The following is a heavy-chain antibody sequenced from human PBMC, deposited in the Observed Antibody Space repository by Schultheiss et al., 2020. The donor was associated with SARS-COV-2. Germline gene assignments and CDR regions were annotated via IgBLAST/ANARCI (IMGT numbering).Heavy chain of an antibody. J-gene: IGHJ4*02. V-gene: IGHV3-66*02. CDR3: ARTVLPTVTTGYDY. Sequence: GASLKISCAASGFTVSSNYMTWVRQAPGKGLEWVSIIYSGGSTYYADSVKGRFTISRDNSKNTLYLQMNSLRAEDTAVYYCARTVLPTVTTGYDYWGQGTLVTVSS. CDR1: GFTVSSNY. CDR2: IYSGGST. D-gene: IGHD4-11*01.